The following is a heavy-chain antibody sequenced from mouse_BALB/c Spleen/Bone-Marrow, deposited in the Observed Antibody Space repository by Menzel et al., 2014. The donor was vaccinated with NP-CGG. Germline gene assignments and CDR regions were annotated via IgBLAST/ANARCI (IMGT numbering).Heavy chain of an antibody. CDR3: ARGHDGYRTWFAY. Sequence: VQLQQSGPELEKPGASVKISCKASGYSFTGYNMNRVKQSNGESLEWIGNIDPSYGGTTYNQKFKGKATLTVDKSSSTAYMQLKSLTSEDSAVYYCARGHDGYRTWFAYWGQGTLVTVSA. CDR1: GYSFTGYN. V-gene: IGHV1-39*01. CDR2: IDPSYGGT. D-gene: IGHD2-3*01. J-gene: IGHJ3*01.